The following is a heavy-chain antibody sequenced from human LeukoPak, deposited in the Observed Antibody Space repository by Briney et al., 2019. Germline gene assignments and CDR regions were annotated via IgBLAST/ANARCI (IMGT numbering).Heavy chain of an antibody. CDR1: GFTFSSYA. D-gene: IGHD2-21*01. V-gene: IGHV3-30-3*01. Sequence: GGSLRLSCAASGFTFSSYAMHWVRQAPGKGLEWVAVISYDGGNKYYADSVKGRFTISRDSSKNTLYLQMNSLRAEDTAVYYCAREGEGLDYWGQGTLVTVSS. CDR2: ISYDGGNK. CDR3: AREGEGLDY. J-gene: IGHJ4*02.